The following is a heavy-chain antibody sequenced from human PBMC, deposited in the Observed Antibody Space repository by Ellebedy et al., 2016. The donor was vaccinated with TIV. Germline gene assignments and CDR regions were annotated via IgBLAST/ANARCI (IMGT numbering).Heavy chain of an antibody. V-gene: IGHV5-51*01. Sequence: GESLKISCKGSGYTFTRYWIAWVRQKPGKGLEWLGIIYPGDSDTKYSPSFQGQVTISADTSINAAYLQWNILEASDTATYYCARMHEYSNYHPLDLWGQGTVVTVSS. CDR3: ARMHEYSNYHPLDL. D-gene: IGHD4-11*01. CDR2: IYPGDSDT. CDR1: GYTFTRYW. J-gene: IGHJ3*01.